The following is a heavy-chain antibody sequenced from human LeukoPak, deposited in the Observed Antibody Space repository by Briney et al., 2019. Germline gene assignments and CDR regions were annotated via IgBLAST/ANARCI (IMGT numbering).Heavy chain of an antibody. CDR1: GFTFSSYW. J-gene: IGHJ4*02. V-gene: IGHV3-74*01. Sequence: GGSLRLSCAASGFTFSSYWMPWVRQAPGKGLVWVSRINSDGSSTSYADSVKGRFTISRDNAENTLYLQMNSLRAEDTAVYYCARADNGGNSAFDYWGQGSLVTVSS. CDR2: INSDGSST. CDR3: ARADNGGNSAFDY. D-gene: IGHD4-23*01.